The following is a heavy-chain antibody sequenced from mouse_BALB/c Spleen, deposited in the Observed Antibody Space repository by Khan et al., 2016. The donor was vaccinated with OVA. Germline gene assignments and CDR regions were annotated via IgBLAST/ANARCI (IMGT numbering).Heavy chain of an antibody. V-gene: IGHV3-2*02. J-gene: IGHJ2*01. CDR2: ISYSGST. CDR1: GYSITSGYG. D-gene: IGHD1-2*01. Sequence: VQLQQSGPGLVKPSQSLSLTCTVTGYSITSGYGWNWIRQFPGNKLEWMGYISYSGSTNYNPSLKSRTSITRDTSNNQFFLQLNSVTTEDTATYYCARTARIKYWGQGTTLTVSS. CDR3: ARTARIKY.